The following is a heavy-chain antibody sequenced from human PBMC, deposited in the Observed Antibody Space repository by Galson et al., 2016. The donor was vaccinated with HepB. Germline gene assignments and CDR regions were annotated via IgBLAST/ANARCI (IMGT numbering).Heavy chain of an antibody. D-gene: IGHD3-22*01. Sequence: SLRLSCAASGFIISDYSMHWVRQAPGKGLEWVAVIWFDGSKTYHADSVKGRFTISRDNSKNTLSLQMNSLRAEDTAVYYCARSGSYYDRAGYYRDPFDYWGQGTLVTVSS. CDR1: GFIISDYS. V-gene: IGHV3-33*08. CDR2: IWFDGSKT. CDR3: ARSGSYYDRAGYYRDPFDY. J-gene: IGHJ4*02.